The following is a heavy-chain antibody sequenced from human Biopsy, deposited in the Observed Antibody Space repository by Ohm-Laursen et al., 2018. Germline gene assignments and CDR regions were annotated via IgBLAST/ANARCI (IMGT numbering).Heavy chain of an antibody. D-gene: IGHD3-22*01. V-gene: IGHV4-59*01. CDR3: ARDRGYYSDRTVPGYFDL. CDR2: IYYTGNT. CDR1: GDSISTYY. J-gene: IGHJ2*01. Sequence: ALSLTCTVCGDSISTYYWSWIRQPPGKGLQWIGYIYYTGNTDYNPSLQSRVTISVDTSKNHFSLRLRSMTPADTAMYYCARDRGYYSDRTVPGYFDLWGRGTLVTVSS.